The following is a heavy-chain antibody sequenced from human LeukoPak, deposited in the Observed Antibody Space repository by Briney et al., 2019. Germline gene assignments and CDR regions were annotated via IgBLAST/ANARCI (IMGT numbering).Heavy chain of an antibody. CDR3: AKDLTYYYGLGSSTNAFDI. D-gene: IGHD3-10*01. V-gene: IGHV3-23*01. CDR1: GFTFSNYA. Sequence: GGSLRLSCAASGFTFSNYAMRWVRQAPGKGLERVSGISGSGDYTYYADSLKGRFTISRDNSKNTLYLQMNSLRAEDTALYYCAKDLTYYYGLGSSTNAFDIWGQGTMVTVSS. J-gene: IGHJ3*02. CDR2: ISGSGDYT.